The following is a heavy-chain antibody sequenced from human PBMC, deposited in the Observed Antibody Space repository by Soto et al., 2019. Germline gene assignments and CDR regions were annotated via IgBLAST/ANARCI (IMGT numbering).Heavy chain of an antibody. D-gene: IGHD2-15*01. Sequence: QVQLVESGGGLVKPGGSLRLSCAASGFTFSDYYMSWICQAPGKGPEWVSYVSSSGSTIYYADAVKGRFTISRDNAKNSMYLQTNSLRAEDTAVYYCARVGEYCSGGSCYHVYYYYGMDFWGQGTTVTVSS. V-gene: IGHV3-11*01. J-gene: IGHJ6*02. CDR1: GFTFSDYY. CDR2: VSSSGSTI. CDR3: ARVGEYCSGGSCYHVYYYYGMDF.